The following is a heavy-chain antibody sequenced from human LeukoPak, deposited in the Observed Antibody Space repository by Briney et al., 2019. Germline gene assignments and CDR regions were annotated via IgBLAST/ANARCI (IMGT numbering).Heavy chain of an antibody. Sequence: GGSLRLSCAASGFTFSSYAMSWVRQAPGKGLEWVSTITGTGGSTYYADSVRGRFTISRDNSKNTLYLQMNSLSAEDTAVYYCAKLGNSNPLRLPFDYWGQGTLVTVSS. V-gene: IGHV3-23*01. J-gene: IGHJ4*02. CDR2: ITGTGGST. D-gene: IGHD4-23*01. CDR3: AKLGNSNPLRLPFDY. CDR1: GFTFSSYA.